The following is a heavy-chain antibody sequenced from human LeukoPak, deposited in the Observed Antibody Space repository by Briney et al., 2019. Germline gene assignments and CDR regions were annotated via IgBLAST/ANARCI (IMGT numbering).Heavy chain of an antibody. CDR2: ISWNSGSI. CDR1: GFTFDDYA. J-gene: IGHJ4*02. V-gene: IGHV3-9*01. CDR3: ARWRSQQSEFDL. Sequence: PGRSLRLSCAASGFTFDDYAMHWVRQAPGKGLEWVSGISWNSGSIGYADSVEGRFAISRDNAKNSLYLQMNSLRAEDTAIYYCARWRSQQSEFDLWGQGTLATISS. D-gene: IGHD2-15*01.